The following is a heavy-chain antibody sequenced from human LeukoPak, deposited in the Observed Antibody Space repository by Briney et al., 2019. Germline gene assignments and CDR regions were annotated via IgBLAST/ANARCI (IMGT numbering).Heavy chain of an antibody. CDR3: AKDATSPYSSGS. CDR1: GFTFSSYA. V-gene: IGHV3-23*01. J-gene: IGHJ4*02. Sequence: GGSLRLSCAASGFTFSSYAMSWVRQAPGKGVEWVSAISGSGGSTYYADSVKGRFTISRDNSNTTLYLLINSLRAEDTAVYYCAKDATSPYSSGSWGQGTLVTVSS. CDR2: ISGSGGST. D-gene: IGHD6-19*01.